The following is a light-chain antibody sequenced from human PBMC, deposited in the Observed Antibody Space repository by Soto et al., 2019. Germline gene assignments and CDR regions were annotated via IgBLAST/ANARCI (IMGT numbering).Light chain of an antibody. J-gene: IGKJ1*01. Sequence: IVLTQSPGTLSLSPGQRATLSCRASQSVSSSYLAWYQQKPAQAPRLVLYGASSRATGIPDRFSGSGCGTDFTLTISRLEPEDFAVYYCQQYGSSPPWTFGQGTKVDIK. CDR2: GAS. CDR3: QQYGSSPPWT. CDR1: QSVSSSY. V-gene: IGKV3-20*01.